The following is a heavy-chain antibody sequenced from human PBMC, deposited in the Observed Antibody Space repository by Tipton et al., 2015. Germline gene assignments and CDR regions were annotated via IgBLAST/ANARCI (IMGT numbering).Heavy chain of an antibody. Sequence: SLRLSCAVSGFTFSNYWMSWVRQSPGKGLEWVANIKYDGSEIQYADSVKGRFTISRDNAKNSLYLQMNSLRAEDTALYYCAKDSSGPLAAAGSSFDYWGQETLVTVSS. J-gene: IGHJ4*02. D-gene: IGHD6-13*01. CDR1: GFTFSNYW. V-gene: IGHV3-7*03. CDR3: AKDSSGPLAAAGSSFDY. CDR2: IKYDGSEI.